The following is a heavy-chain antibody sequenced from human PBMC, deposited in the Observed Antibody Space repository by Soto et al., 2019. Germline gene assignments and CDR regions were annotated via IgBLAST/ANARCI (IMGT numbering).Heavy chain of an antibody. CDR3: ARDRTDSGYYTNWLDP. J-gene: IGHJ5*02. CDR1: GWNFGSDA. V-gene: IGHV1-69*06. D-gene: IGHD3-22*01. CDR2: IIPIFGTT. Sequence: VYCQASGWNFGSDAITGVRHAPGQGLEWVGRIIPIFGTTNYAQNLQGRVTISADKSTLTSYMELHSLTSDDTALYYCARDRTDSGYYTNWLDPWGQGTQVTVSS.